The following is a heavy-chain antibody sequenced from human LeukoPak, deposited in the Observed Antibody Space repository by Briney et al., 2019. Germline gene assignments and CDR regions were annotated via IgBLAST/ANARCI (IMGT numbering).Heavy chain of an antibody. V-gene: IGHV3-30*18. CDR1: GFTFSSYG. Sequence: AGGSLRLSCAASGFTFSSYGMHWVRQTPGKGLEWVAVISYDGTNKYYADSVKGRFTVSRDNSKNTLYLQMNSLRAEETAVYYCAKDFLVTVETPMDVWGQGTTVTVPS. D-gene: IGHD4-23*01. J-gene: IGHJ6*02. CDR3: AKDFLVTVETPMDV. CDR2: ISYDGTNK.